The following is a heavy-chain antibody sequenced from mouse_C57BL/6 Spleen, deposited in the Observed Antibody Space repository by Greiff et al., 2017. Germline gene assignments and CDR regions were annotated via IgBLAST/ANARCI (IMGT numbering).Heavy chain of an antibody. CDR2: ISSGGSYT. CDR3: ARQGDYGPNYYAMDY. Sequence: EVHLVESGGDLVKPGGSLTLSCAASGFTFSSYGMSWVRQTPDKRLEWVATISSGGSYTYYPARVKGRFTISRDNAKNTLYLQMSSLKTEDTAMYNGARQGDYGPNYYAMDYWGQGTSVTVSS. V-gene: IGHV5-6*01. CDR1: GFTFSSYG. J-gene: IGHJ4*01. D-gene: IGHD2-4*01.